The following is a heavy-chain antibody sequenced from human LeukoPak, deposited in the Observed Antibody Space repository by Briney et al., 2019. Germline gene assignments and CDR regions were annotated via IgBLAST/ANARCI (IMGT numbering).Heavy chain of an antibody. CDR1: GFTFSSSA. J-gene: IGHJ4*02. V-gene: IGHV3-23*01. Sequence: GGSLRLSCEASGFTFSSSAMNWVRQAPGKGLEWVSSISVSGDRTYYADSVKGRFTIPRDNSKNTLFLQMNSLRAEDTAVYYCANGVGAPTDYWGQGTLVTVSS. D-gene: IGHD2-8*01. CDR3: ANGVGAPTDY. CDR2: ISVSGDRT.